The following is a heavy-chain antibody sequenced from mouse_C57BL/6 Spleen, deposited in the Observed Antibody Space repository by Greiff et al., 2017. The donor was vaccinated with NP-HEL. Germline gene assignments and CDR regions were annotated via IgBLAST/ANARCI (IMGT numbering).Heavy chain of an antibody. J-gene: IGHJ1*03. Sequence: EVKLQESGGGLVKPGGSLKLSCAASGFTFSDYGMHWVRQAPEKGLEWVAYISSGSSTIYYAATVKGRFTISRDNAKNTLVLQMTSLRSEDTAMYYCAREPYYGSRGWYFDVWGTGTTVTVSS. D-gene: IGHD1-1*01. V-gene: IGHV5-17*01. CDR1: GFTFSDYG. CDR2: ISSGSSTI. CDR3: AREPYYGSRGWYFDV.